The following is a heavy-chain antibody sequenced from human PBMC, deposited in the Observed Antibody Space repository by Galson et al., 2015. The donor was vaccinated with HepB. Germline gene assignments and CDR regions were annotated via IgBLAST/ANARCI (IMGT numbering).Heavy chain of an antibody. CDR1: GDSVSRNNW. Sequence: ETLSLTCVVSGDSVSRNNWWTWVRQSPGKGLEWIGEIYHVGSTNYNPSLTNRLTIYLDKAKNQFSLNLTSVTAADTAVYFCGREGPTPVPSAIDYWSQGILVTVSS. D-gene: IGHD2-2*01. J-gene: IGHJ4*02. CDR2: IYHVGST. CDR3: GREGPTPVPSAIDY. V-gene: IGHV4-4*01.